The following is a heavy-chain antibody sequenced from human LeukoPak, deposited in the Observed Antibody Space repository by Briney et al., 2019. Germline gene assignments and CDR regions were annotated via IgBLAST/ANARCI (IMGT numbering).Heavy chain of an antibody. J-gene: IGHJ5*02. Sequence: SETLSLTCAVYGGSFSGYYWSWIRQPPGKGLEWIGEINHSGSTNYNPSLKSRVTISVDTSKNQFPLKLSSVTAADTAVYYCARESVASGGFNWFDPWGQGTLVTVSS. V-gene: IGHV4-34*01. CDR2: INHSGST. D-gene: IGHD2-21*01. CDR1: GGSFSGYY. CDR3: ARESVASGGFNWFDP.